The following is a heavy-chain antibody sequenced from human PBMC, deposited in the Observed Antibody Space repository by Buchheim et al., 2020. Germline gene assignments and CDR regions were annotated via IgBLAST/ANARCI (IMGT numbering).Heavy chain of an antibody. CDR3: ARARITGWFDP. V-gene: IGHV4-39*07. J-gene: IGHJ5*02. D-gene: IGHD3-16*01. CDR2: IFHSGST. CDR1: GGSISASYY. Sequence: QLQLQESGPGLVKPSETLSLTCTVSGGSISASYYWGWIRQPPGKGLEWIGSIFHSGSTYYNPSLKSRVTISVDTSKSQFSPKLGSVTAADTAMYYCARARITGWFDPWGQGTL.